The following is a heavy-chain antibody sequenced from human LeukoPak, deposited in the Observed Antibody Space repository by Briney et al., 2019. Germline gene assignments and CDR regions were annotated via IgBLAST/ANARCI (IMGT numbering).Heavy chain of an antibody. Sequence: GRSLRLSCAASGFTFSSYAMYWVRQAPGKGLEWVTFISYDGSSKYYADSVKGRFTISRDNSKNTLFLQMNSLRDEDTVVYYCAREIWGTFKDWGQGTLVTVSS. CDR1: GFTFSSYA. D-gene: IGHD3-16*01. CDR3: AREIWGTFKD. CDR2: ISYDGSSK. V-gene: IGHV3-30-3*01. J-gene: IGHJ4*02.